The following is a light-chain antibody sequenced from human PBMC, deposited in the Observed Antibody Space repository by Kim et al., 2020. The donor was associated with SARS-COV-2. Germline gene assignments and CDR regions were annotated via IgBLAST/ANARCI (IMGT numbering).Light chain of an antibody. J-gene: IGKJ5*01. V-gene: IGKV3-11*01. CDR3: QQRHRWPPT. CDR1: QSVDNE. Sequence: PGERATLSCRASQSVDNEFAWYLQKPGQAPRLLIYDASNRATGIPPRFSASGSGTDFTLTISRLEPEDFAVYYCQQRHRWPPTFGQGTRLEI. CDR2: DAS.